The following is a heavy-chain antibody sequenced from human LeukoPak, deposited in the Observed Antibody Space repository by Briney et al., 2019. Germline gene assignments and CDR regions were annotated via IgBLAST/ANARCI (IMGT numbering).Heavy chain of an antibody. D-gene: IGHD3-22*01. CDR3: AREVWADSSSSQGMDV. CDR1: GYTFTGYY. V-gene: IGHV1-18*04. Sequence: VASVKVSCKASGYTFTGYYMHWVRQARGQGLEWMGWISAYNGNTNYAQKLQGRVTMTTDTSTSTAYMELRSLRSDDTAVYYCAREVWADSSSSQGMDVWGQGTTVTVSS. CDR2: ISAYNGNT. J-gene: IGHJ6*02.